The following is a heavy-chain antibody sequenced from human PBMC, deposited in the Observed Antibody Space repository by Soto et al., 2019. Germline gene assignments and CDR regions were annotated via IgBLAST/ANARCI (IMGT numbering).Heavy chain of an antibody. J-gene: IGHJ4*02. CDR2: ISGSGYTT. CDR1: GFTFSDYY. Sequence: PGGSLRLSCAASGFTFSDYYMSWIRQAPGKGLEWVSGISGSGYTTYYAYSLKGRFTISRDNSRDNSNDMVFLQMNSLRADVTAVYYCAKGARPRVFDYWGQGTLVTVSS. V-gene: IGHV3-23*01. CDR3: AKGARPRVFDY. D-gene: IGHD3-10*01.